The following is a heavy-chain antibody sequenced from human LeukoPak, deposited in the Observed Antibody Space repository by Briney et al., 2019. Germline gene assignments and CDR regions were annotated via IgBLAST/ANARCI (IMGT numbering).Heavy chain of an antibody. CDR2: INPYSGGT. V-gene: IGHV1-2*02. Sequence: ASVTVSCTASGYTFNGYYIHWVRQAPGQGLEWMGYINPYSGGTNYAQKFQGRVTMTRDTSISTAYMELSRLRSDDTAVYYCARVKRGERPTYAFDYWGQGTLVTVSS. CDR3: ARVKRGERPTYAFDY. J-gene: IGHJ4*02. CDR1: GYTFNGYY. D-gene: IGHD3-10*01.